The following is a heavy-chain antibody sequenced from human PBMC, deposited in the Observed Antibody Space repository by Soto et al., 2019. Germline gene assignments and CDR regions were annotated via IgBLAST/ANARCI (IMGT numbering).Heavy chain of an antibody. CDR1: GGTFSSYA. D-gene: IGHD6-6*01. CDR3: ARRWASIAAPPGY. J-gene: IGHJ4*02. Sequence: QVQLVQSGAEVKKPGSSVKVSCKASGGTFSSYAISWVRQAPGQGLEWMGGIIPIFGTANYAQKFQGRVQITADEATSTAYMELGSLRSEDTAVYYCARRWASIAAPPGYWGQGTLVTVSS. V-gene: IGHV1-69*12. CDR2: IIPIFGTA.